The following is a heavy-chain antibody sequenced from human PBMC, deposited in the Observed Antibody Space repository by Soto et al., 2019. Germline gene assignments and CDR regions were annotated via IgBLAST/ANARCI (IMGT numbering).Heavy chain of an antibody. CDR2: IDPRDSYV. Sequence: AESLSTCCAGFGDTFTTFWISCVPQMPGKGLECTGGIDPRDSYVNYSPSFQGHVTISLDKSISTAYLQWGSLKASDTSMYYCARLSCSTTTCDSWFDPWGQGTMVTVSS. CDR1: GDTFTTFW. D-gene: IGHD2-2*01. J-gene: IGHJ5*02. CDR3: ARLSCSTTTCDSWFDP. V-gene: IGHV5-10-1*01.